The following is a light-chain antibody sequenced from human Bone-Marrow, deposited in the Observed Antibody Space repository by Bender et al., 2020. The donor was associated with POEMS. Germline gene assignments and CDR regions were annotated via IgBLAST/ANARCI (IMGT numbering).Light chain of an antibody. V-gene: IGLV2-14*03. J-gene: IGLJ3*02. CDR2: DVT. CDR1: SGDITAYNF. CDR3: ASYTTDNTWI. Sequence: QSALTQPDTSVSGSSGQSITISCLGSSGDITAYNFVSWYQHHPDKAPRLIIYDVTSRPSGVSHRFSGSESGNTASLTIAGLQAEDEADYYCASYTTDNTWIFGGGTMVTVL.